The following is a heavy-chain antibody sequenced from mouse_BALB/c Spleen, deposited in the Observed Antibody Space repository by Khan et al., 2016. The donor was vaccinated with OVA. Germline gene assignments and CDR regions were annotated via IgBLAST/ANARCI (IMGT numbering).Heavy chain of an antibody. Sequence: QVQLQQSGAELMKPGASVKLSCKTSGYTFTSYWMKWVKQRPGQGLGWIGQIFPGTGTTSYTENFKGKVTLTVDTSASTAYMQLSSLTSEDSAAYFCARGYFGNYEFVYWGQGTLVTVSP. CDR3: ARGYFGNYEFVY. D-gene: IGHD2-1*01. J-gene: IGHJ3*01. V-gene: IGHV1S132*01. CDR1: GYTFTSYW. CDR2: IFPGTGTT.